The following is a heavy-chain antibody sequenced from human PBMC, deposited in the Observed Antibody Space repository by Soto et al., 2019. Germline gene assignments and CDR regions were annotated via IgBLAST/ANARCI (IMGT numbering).Heavy chain of an antibody. V-gene: IGHV4-34*01. CDR3: ARHGVDYGDYASYYYYGMDV. CDR2: INHSGST. CDR1: GGSFSAYY. D-gene: IGHD4-17*01. J-gene: IGHJ6*02. Sequence: SETLSLTCAVYGGSFSAYYWTWVRQPPGKGLEWIGEINHSGSTYYNPSLKSRVTISIDTSKNQFSLKLTSVTAADTAVFYCARHGVDYGDYASYYYYGMDVWGRGTTVTVSS.